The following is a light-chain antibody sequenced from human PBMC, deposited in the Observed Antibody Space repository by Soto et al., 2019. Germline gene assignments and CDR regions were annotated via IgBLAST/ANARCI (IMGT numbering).Light chain of an antibody. CDR2: DVN. V-gene: IGLV2-14*03. Sequence: QSALTQPASVSGSPGQSITISCTGNSSDVGAYNYVSWYQQHPGKAPRLMIYDVNNRPSGVSNRFSGSKSGNTASLTISGLQAEDEADYYCSSYTSSSTYVFGTGTKLTVL. CDR1: SSDVGAYNY. CDR3: SSYTSSSTYV. J-gene: IGLJ1*01.